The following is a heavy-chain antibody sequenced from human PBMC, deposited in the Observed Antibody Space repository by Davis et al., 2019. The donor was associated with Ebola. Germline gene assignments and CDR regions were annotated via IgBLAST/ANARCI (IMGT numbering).Heavy chain of an antibody. CDR1: GFTFSSYW. D-gene: IGHD2-15*01. Sequence: GESLKISCAVSGFTFSSYWMHWVRQVPGKGLVWVSRISSDGSSTSYADSVKGRFTISRDNAKNTLYLQMNSLRAEDTAVYYCAREGYCSGGSCYYFDYWGQGTLVTVSS. CDR3: AREGYCSGGSCYYFDY. J-gene: IGHJ4*02. V-gene: IGHV3-74*01. CDR2: ISSDGSST.